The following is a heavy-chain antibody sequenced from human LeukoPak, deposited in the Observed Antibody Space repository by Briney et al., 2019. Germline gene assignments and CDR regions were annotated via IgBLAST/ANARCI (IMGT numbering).Heavy chain of an antibody. CDR3: ARDRRRLDIVVVPAGQFDY. J-gene: IGHJ4*02. D-gene: IGHD2-2*01. Sequence: GGSLRLSCAASGFTFSSYAMHWVRQAPGKGLEWVAVISYDGSNKYYADSVKGRFTISRDNSKNTLYLQMNSLRAEDTAVYYCARDRRRLDIVVVPAGQFDYWGQGTMVTVSS. CDR1: GFTFSSYA. V-gene: IGHV3-30-3*01. CDR2: ISYDGSNK.